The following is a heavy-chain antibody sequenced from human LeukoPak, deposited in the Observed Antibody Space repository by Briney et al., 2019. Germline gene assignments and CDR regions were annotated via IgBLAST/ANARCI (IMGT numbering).Heavy chain of an antibody. D-gene: IGHD3-22*01. CDR1: GGSISSSTDY. Sequence: RTSESLSLTCTVSGGSISSSTDYWGWIRQPPGKGLEWIGSIYFSGSTYYNPSLRSRVTISVDTSKNHFSLKLSSVTAADTAVYYCARRYDSSGYVPHFDHWGQGTLVTVSS. V-gene: IGHV4-39*01. CDR2: IYFSGST. J-gene: IGHJ4*02. CDR3: ARRYDSSGYVPHFDH.